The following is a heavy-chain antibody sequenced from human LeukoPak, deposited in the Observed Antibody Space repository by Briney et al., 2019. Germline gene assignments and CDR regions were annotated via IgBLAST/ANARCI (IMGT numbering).Heavy chain of an antibody. CDR2: IIPILGIA. Sequence: SVKVSCKASGGTFSSYTISWVRQAPGQELEWMGRIIPILGIANYAQKFQGRVTITADKSTSTAYMELSSLRSEDTAVYYCARGSSGSDYYYYGMDVWGQGTTVTVSS. V-gene: IGHV1-69*02. J-gene: IGHJ6*02. D-gene: IGHD3-22*01. CDR1: GGTFSSYT. CDR3: ARGSSGSDYYYYGMDV.